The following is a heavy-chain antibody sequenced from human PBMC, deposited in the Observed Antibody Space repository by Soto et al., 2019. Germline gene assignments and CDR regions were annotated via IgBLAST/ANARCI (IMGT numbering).Heavy chain of an antibody. J-gene: IGHJ3*02. Sequence: GGSLRLSCAASGFTLSSYWMHWVRQAPGKGLVWVSRINSDGSSTSYADSVKGRFTISRDNAKNTLYLQMNSLRAEDTAVYYCARGYYYDSSGYYSDAFDIWGQGTMVTVSS. CDR3: ARGYYYDSSGYYSDAFDI. V-gene: IGHV3-74*01. CDR1: GFTLSSYW. CDR2: INSDGSST. D-gene: IGHD3-22*01.